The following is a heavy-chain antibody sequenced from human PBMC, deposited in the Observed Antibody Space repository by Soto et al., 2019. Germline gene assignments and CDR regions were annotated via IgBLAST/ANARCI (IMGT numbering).Heavy chain of an antibody. CDR3: AREYCDNASCYAWFGP. D-gene: IGHD2-2*01. V-gene: IGHV4-34*01. J-gene: IGHJ5*02. CDR1: GGSFNGYY. Sequence: QVQLQQWGAGLLKPSETLSLTCAVYGGSFNGYYWSWIRQPPGKGLEWIGEINHSGSINYNPSLNTRVIISIDTSKNQCSLKLTSVTAADTAVYFCAREYCDNASCYAWFGPWGQGTLVTVSS. CDR2: INHSGSI.